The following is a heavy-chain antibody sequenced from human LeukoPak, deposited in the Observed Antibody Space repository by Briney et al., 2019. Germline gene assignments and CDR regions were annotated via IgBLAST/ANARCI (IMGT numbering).Heavy chain of an antibody. CDR1: GGSISSSSYY. Sequence: SETLSLTCTVSGGSISSSSYYWGWIRQPPGKGLEWIGSIYYSGSTYYNPSLKSRVTISVDTSKNQFSLKLSSVTAADTAVYYCAKTNQLLCYFDYWGQGTLVTVSS. J-gene: IGHJ4*02. CDR3: AKTNQLLCYFDY. CDR2: IYYSGST. V-gene: IGHV4-39*07. D-gene: IGHD2-2*01.